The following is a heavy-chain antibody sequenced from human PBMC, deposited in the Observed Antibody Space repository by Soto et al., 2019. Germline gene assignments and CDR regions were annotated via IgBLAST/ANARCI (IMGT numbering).Heavy chain of an antibody. CDR2: IYHSGST. D-gene: IGHD3-16*01. CDR1: GGSISSSNW. J-gene: IGHJ2*01. Sequence: QVQLQESGPGLVKPSGTLSLTCAVSGGSISSSNWWSWVRQPPGKGLEWIGEIYHSGSTNYNPSLKRRVTISVDKSKNQFSRKRSSVTAADTAVYYCARVGRMGWYFDLWGRGTLVTVSS. CDR3: ARVGRMGWYFDL. V-gene: IGHV4-4*02.